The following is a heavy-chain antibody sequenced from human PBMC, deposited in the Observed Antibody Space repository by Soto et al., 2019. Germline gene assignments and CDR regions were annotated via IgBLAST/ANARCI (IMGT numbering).Heavy chain of an antibody. CDR3: AKHEGYCSSTTCSNFDY. V-gene: IGHV5-51*01. Sequence: PGESLKSSCKASGLTFTSYWIAWVREMTGKGLEWMGIIYPGDSDTSYSPSFQGQVTISADKSINTAYLQWSSLKASDTAMYYCAKHEGYCSSTTCSNFDYWGQGTLVTVSS. CDR2: IYPGDSDT. J-gene: IGHJ4*02. D-gene: IGHD2-2*01. CDR1: GLTFTSYW.